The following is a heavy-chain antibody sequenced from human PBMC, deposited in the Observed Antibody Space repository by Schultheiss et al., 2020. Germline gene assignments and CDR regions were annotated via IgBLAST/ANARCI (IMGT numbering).Heavy chain of an antibody. CDR3: ARDKDYGDYYYYYMDV. CDR2: IYYSGST. J-gene: IGHJ6*03. V-gene: IGHV4-61*01. D-gene: IGHD4-17*01. Sequence: SEPLSLTCTVSGGSVSSGSYYWSWIRQPPGKGLEWIGYIYYSGSTYYNPSLKSRVTISVDRSKNQFSLKLSSVTSADTAVYYCARDKDYGDYYYYYMDVWGKGTTVTGSS. CDR1: GGSVSSGSYY.